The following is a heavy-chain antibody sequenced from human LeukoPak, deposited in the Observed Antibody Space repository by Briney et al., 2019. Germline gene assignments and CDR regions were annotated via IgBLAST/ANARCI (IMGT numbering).Heavy chain of an antibody. Sequence: GGSLRLSCAASGFTFSTYTMNWVRQAPGKGLEWVSSISGSSTYLYYADSVKGRFTISRDNAENSLYLQMSSLRAEDTAVYYCARGIRMPPLTVTATGVYDSWGQATLVTVSS. CDR2: ISGSSTYL. J-gene: IGHJ5*01. CDR3: ARGIRMPPLTVTATGVYDS. D-gene: IGHD2-21*02. V-gene: IGHV3-21*01. CDR1: GFTFSTYT.